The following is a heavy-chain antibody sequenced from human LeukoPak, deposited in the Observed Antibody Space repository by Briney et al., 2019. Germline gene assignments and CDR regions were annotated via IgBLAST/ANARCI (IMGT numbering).Heavy chain of an antibody. J-gene: IGHJ4*02. CDR2: ISGSGGST. V-gene: IGHV3-23*01. CDR1: GFTFSSYA. CDR3: AKDPSSSWHFDY. Sequence: PGGSLRLSCAASGFTFSSYAMSWDRQAPGKGLEWVSAISGSGGSTYYADSVKGRFTISRDNSKNTLYLQMNSLRAEDTAVYHCAKDPSSSWHFDYWGQGTLVTVSS. D-gene: IGHD6-13*01.